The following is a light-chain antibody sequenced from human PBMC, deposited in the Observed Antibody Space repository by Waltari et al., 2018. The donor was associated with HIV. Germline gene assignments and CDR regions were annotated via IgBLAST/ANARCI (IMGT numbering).Light chain of an antibody. V-gene: IGKV3-15*01. CDR1: QSVSSN. CDR2: AAS. CDR3: QHYNNWLRT. Sequence: EIVMTQSPVTLSVSPGERATLSCRASQSVSSNLAWYQQKPGQAPRLLIYAASTRATGIPARVSGSGSGTEFTLTISSLRSEDFAVYYCQHYNNWLRTFGQGTKVEIK. J-gene: IGKJ1*01.